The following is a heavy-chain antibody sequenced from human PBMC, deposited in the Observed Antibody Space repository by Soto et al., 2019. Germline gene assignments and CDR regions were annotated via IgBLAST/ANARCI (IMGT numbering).Heavy chain of an antibody. CDR3: ARYDANREAFDP. Sequence: SETLSLTCAVYGGSFSGYYWSWIRQPPGKGLEWIGEINHSGSTNYNPSLKSRVTISVDTSKNQFSLKLSSVTAADTAVYYCARYDANREAFDPWGQGTLVTVSS. V-gene: IGHV4-34*01. CDR1: GGSFSGYY. J-gene: IGHJ5*02. CDR2: INHSGST. D-gene: IGHD7-27*01.